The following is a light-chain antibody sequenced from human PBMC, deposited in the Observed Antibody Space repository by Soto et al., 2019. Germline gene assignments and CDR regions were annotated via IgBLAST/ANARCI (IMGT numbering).Light chain of an antibody. Sequence: IEVTQSPSSLAASLGDRVTITCRASQTIGTYVNWYRQKSGAAPELLIYDASTLQSGVPSRFRGGASGTDFTLTISRLHLDDLATYYCQQSYNTPLTFGQGTKVDIK. CDR1: QTIGTY. CDR2: DAS. CDR3: QQSYNTPLT. J-gene: IGKJ1*01. V-gene: IGKV1-39*01.